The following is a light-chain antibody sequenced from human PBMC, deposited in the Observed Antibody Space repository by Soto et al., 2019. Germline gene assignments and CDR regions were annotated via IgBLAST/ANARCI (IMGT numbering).Light chain of an antibody. CDR1: QGISNY. V-gene: IGKV1-8*01. CDR2: AAS. Sequence: AIPITQSPSSLSASPGDRVTITCLASQGISNYLAWYRQKPGKAPKLLIYAASTLDAGVPSRFSGSGSGTEFTLTISSLQPEDFATYYCQQLDSYPRTFGQGTKVDIK. J-gene: IGKJ1*01. CDR3: QQLDSYPRT.